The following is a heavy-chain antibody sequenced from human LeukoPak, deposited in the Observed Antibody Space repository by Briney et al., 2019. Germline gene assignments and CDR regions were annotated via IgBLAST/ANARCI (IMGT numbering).Heavy chain of an antibody. CDR3: AREVAVAGTPYFDY. V-gene: IGHV4-39*07. Sequence: SETLSLTCTVSGGSISSSSYYWGWIRQPPGKGLEWIGYIYYSGSTYYNPSLKSRVTISVDRSKNQFSLKLSSVTAADTAVYYCAREVAVAGTPYFDYWGQGTLVTVSS. CDR2: IYYSGST. J-gene: IGHJ4*02. D-gene: IGHD6-19*01. CDR1: GGSISSSSYY.